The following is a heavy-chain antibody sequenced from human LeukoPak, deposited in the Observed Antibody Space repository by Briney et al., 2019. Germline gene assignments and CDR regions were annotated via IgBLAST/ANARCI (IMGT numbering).Heavy chain of an antibody. CDR3: ARGPIGDSSGYYLYYFDY. CDR1: GFTFSSYW. J-gene: IGHJ4*02. V-gene: IGHV3-7*01. CDR2: IKQDGSEK. Sequence: PGGSLRLSCAASGFTFSSYWMSWVRQAPGKGLEWVANIKQDGSEKYYVDSVKGRFTISRDNAKNSLYLQMNSLRAEDTAVYYCARGPIGDSSGYYLYYFDYWGQGTLVTVSS. D-gene: IGHD3-22*01.